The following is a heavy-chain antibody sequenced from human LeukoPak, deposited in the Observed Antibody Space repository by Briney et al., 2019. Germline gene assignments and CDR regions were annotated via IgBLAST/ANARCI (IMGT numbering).Heavy chain of an antibody. CDR2: IISSSSYI. CDR1: GFTISSYI. V-gene: IGHV3-21*01. Sequence: GGSLRHSCAASGFTISSYIMNRVRQAPGKGLEWASSIISSSSYIYYADSVKGLLTISRDNAKHSLYLQMNSLRAEDTDVYYCEIDVQYYYDSSGYYRTAYYYYYYYMDVWGKGTTVTVSS. D-gene: IGHD3-22*01. J-gene: IGHJ6*03. CDR3: EIDVQYYYDSSGYYRTAYYYYYYYMDV.